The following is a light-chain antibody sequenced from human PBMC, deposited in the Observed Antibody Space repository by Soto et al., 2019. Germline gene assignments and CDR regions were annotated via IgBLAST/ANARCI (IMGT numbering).Light chain of an antibody. V-gene: IGKV1-5*03. J-gene: IGKJ1*01. Sequence: DIQMTQSPSTLSASVGDRVTITCRASQSINNWLAWYQQKPGKAPKLLIYKASSLESGVPSRFSGSGSGTEFPLTISSLQPDDFATYYCQQYNNYSWTFGQGTKVEIK. CDR1: QSINNW. CDR3: QQYNNYSWT. CDR2: KAS.